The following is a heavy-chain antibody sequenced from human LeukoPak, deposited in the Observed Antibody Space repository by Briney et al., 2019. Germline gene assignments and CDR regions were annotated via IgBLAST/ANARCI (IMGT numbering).Heavy chain of an antibody. D-gene: IGHD1-26*01. CDR1: GGPISSYY. V-gene: IGHV4-59*08. J-gene: IGHJ4*02. Sequence: PSETLSLTHPLHGGPISSYYSTSTPQPPAKGLEWIGYIYYSGSTNYNPSLKSRVTISVDTSKNQFSLKLSSVTAADTAVYYCARHGSGSSTFGYWGQGTLVTVSS. CDR3: ARHGSGSSTFGY. CDR2: IYYSGST.